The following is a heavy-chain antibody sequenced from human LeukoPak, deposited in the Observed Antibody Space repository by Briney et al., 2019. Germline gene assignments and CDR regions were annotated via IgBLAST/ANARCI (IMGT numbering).Heavy chain of an antibody. Sequence: PGGSLRLSCAASGFTFDDYGMSWVRQAPGKGLEWVSGINWSGGSTGYADSVKGRFTISRDNAKNSLYLQMNSLRAEDTAVYYCARVDDYDSSGYYYVDYWGQGTLVTVSS. CDR1: GFTFDDYG. V-gene: IGHV3-20*04. D-gene: IGHD3-22*01. CDR3: ARVDDYDSSGYYYVDY. CDR2: INWSGGST. J-gene: IGHJ4*02.